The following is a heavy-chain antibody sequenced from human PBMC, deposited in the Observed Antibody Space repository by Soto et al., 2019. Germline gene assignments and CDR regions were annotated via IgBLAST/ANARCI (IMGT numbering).Heavy chain of an antibody. J-gene: IGHJ4*02. CDR3: ARQLERRVGAASH. Sequence: QVQLAESGGGLVKSGGSLTLSCSTSGFFFTDYFMSWIRQAPGKGLEWVSYISPSGEVTHYADSVKGRFTISRDNTKNSLFLQMSSLRDDDTAVYYCARQLERRVGAASHWGQGTRVSVSS. CDR1: GFFFTDYF. D-gene: IGHD1-26*01. CDR2: ISPSGEVT. V-gene: IGHV3-11*01.